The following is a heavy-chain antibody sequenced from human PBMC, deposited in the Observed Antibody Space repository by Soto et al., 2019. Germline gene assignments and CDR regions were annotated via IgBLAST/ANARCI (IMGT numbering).Heavy chain of an antibody. J-gene: IGHJ6*03. CDR1: GFTFSSYG. D-gene: IGHD1-1*01. CDR3: AKTTSIYYYYYMDV. V-gene: IGHV3-30*18. Sequence: GGSLRLSCAASGFTFSSYGMHWVRQAPGKGLEWVAVISYDGSNKYYADSVKGRFTISRDNSKNTLYLQMNSLRAEDTAVYYCAKTTSIYYYYYMDVWGKGTTVTVSS. CDR2: ISYDGSNK.